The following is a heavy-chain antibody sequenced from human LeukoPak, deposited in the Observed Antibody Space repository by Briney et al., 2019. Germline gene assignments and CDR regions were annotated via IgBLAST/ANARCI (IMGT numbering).Heavy chain of an antibody. CDR1: GYSFTGYF. V-gene: IGHV1-2*02. J-gene: IGHJ3*02. D-gene: IGHD2-2*01. CDR3: ASVVVPAANRARKSAFDI. CDR2: INPNSGDT. Sequence: ASVKVSCKASGYSFTGYFMQWVRQAPGQGLEWMGWINPNSGDTNYAQKFQGRVTMTRDTSISTAYMELSRLRSDDAAVYYCASVVVPAANRARKSAFDIWGQGTMVTVSS.